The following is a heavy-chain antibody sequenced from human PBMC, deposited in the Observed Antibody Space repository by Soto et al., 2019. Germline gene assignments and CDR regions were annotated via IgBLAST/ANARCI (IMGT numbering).Heavy chain of an antibody. CDR3: ARGNLSFDFDS. Sequence: QIQLVESGGDVVQPGRSLRLSCAASGFNFGFFGMHWVRQAPGKGLEWVAFISGDGINTHYADSVRGRFTLSRDYSKKTMYLQMDTLREDDTALYYCARGNLSFDFDSCGQGNLVTVSS. J-gene: IGHJ4*02. CDR1: GFNFGFFG. D-gene: IGHD3-10*01. V-gene: IGHV3-30*03. CDR2: ISGDGINT.